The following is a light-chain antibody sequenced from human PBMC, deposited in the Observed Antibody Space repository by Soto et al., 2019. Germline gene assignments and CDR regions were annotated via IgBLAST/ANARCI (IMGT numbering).Light chain of an antibody. V-gene: IGKV3-20*01. J-gene: IGKJ1*01. CDR3: QRYGYPQLT. CDR2: GVS. Sequence: IVLTQSPGTLSLSPGERATLSCRASQTGSNSYLAWYQQKSGQAPRLLIYGVSTRATGIPDRFSGSGSGIGFALTRRRLGPEGFAVYIGQRYGYPQLTFGPGTKVEIK. CDR1: QTGSNSY.